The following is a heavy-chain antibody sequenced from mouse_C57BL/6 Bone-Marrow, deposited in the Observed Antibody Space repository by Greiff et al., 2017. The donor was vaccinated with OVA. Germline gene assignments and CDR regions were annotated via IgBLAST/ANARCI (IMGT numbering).Heavy chain of an antibody. D-gene: IGHD2-2*01. CDR3: ARELWLRRRGFAY. Sequence: VQLQQSGPGLVQPSQSLSITCTVSGFSLTSYGVHWVRQSPGKGLEWLGVIWSGGSTDYNAAFISRLSISKDNSKSQVFFKMNSLQADDTAIYYCARELWLRRRGFAYWGQGTLVTVSA. V-gene: IGHV2-2*01. J-gene: IGHJ3*01. CDR1: GFSLTSYG. CDR2: IWSGGST.